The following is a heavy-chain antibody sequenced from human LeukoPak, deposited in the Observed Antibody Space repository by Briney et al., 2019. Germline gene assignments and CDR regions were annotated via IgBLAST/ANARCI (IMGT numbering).Heavy chain of an antibody. CDR3: ARHTPYYDFWSGYSYWYFDL. CDR1: GGSISSYY. V-gene: IGHV4-59*08. D-gene: IGHD3-3*01. J-gene: IGHJ2*01. CDR2: IYYSGST. Sequence: SETLSLTCTVSGGSISSYYWSWIRQPPGKGLEWIGYIYYSGSTNYNPSLKSRVTISVDTSKNQFSLKLSSVTAADTAVYYCARHTPYYDFWSGYSYWYFDLWGRGTLATVSS.